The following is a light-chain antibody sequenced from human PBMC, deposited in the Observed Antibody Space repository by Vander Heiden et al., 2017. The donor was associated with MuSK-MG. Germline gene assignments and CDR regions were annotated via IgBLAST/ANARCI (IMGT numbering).Light chain of an antibody. V-gene: IGKV1-27*01. CDR3: QHTLN. Sequence: DIQLTQSPSSLSASVGDRVTITCRVSQGISSYLNWERQKPGKVPKLLIYRASNLQSGVKYRLSGSGSGTDFTRTSSSMEPDDGETNDGQHTLNVGGGTKVEIK. J-gene: IGKJ4*01. CDR2: RAS. CDR1: QGISSY.